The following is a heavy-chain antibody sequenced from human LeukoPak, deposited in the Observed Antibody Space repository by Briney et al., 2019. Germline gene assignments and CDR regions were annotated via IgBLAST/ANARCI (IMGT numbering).Heavy chain of an antibody. CDR2: ISYSGST. Sequence: PSETLSLTCTVSGGSISSSLWSWIRQPPGKGLEWIGYISYSGSTNYSPSLKSRVTISADTSKNQFSLKLSSVTAADTAVYYCAKNGQSGFSFDPWGQGTLVTVSS. D-gene: IGHD1-26*01. CDR3: AKNGQSGFSFDP. J-gene: IGHJ5*02. CDR1: GGSISSSL. V-gene: IGHV4-59*12.